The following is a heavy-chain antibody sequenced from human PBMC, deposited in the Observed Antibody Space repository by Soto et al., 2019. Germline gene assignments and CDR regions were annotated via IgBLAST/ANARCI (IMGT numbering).Heavy chain of an antibody. V-gene: IGHV1-69*12. CDR1: GGTFSSYA. J-gene: IGHJ5*02. CDR3: ARDPLPTPSIAARTWFDP. D-gene: IGHD6-6*01. CDR2: IIPIFGTA. Sequence: QVQLVQSGAEVKKPGSSVKVSCKASGGTFSSYAISWVRQAPGQGLEWMGGIIPIFGTANYAQKFQGRVTITVDESTSTAYMELSSLRSEDTAVYYCARDPLPTPSIAARTWFDPWGQGTLVTVSS.